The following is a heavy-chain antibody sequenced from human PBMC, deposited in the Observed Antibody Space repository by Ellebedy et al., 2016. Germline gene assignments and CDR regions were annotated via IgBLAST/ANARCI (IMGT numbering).Heavy chain of an antibody. CDR3: ATVYVAYFDY. V-gene: IGHV1-24*01. J-gene: IGHJ4*02. Sequence: ASVKVSCKVSGYTLTELSIHWVRQAPGEGLEWMEGFDPGNGKRIYAQKFQGRVTMTEDTSTDTAYMELISLRAEDTAVYYCATVYVAYFDYWGQGTLVTVSS. CDR2: FDPGNGKR. CDR1: GYTLTELS. D-gene: IGHD5/OR15-5a*01.